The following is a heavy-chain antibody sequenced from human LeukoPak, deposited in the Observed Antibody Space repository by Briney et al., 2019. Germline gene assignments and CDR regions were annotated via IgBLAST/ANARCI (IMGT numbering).Heavy chain of an antibody. CDR1: GFTFSDYY. Sequence: PGGSLRLSCAASGFTFSDYYMSWIRQAPGKGLEWVSYISSSSSYTNYADSVKGRFTISRDNAKNSLYLQMNSPRAEDTAVYYCARDPGIGSSWDLYYYYGMDVWGQGTTVTVSS. CDR3: ARDPGIGSSWDLYYYYGMDV. V-gene: IGHV3-11*05. J-gene: IGHJ6*02. CDR2: ISSSSSYT. D-gene: IGHD6-13*01.